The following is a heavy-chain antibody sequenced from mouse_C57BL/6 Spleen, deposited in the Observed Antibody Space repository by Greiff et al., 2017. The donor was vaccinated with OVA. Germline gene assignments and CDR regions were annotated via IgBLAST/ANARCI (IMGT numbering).Heavy chain of an antibody. Sequence: QLPHPVTELLKPVASLKLSCKSSGYTFTSYWMHWVNQRPLQVLEWLGNINPSNCVTNYNEKFNSKATLTVDKSSSTAYMQLSSLTSEDSAVYYCARDEGYYYGSSYGAMDYWGQGTSVTVSS. D-gene: IGHD1-1*01. CDR2: INPSNCVT. J-gene: IGHJ4*01. CDR1: GYTFTSYW. V-gene: IGHV1-53*01. CDR3: ARDEGYYYGSSYGAMDY.